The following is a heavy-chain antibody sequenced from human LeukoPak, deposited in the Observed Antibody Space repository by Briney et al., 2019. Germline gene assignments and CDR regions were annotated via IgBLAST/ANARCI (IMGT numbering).Heavy chain of an antibody. Sequence: PSETLSLTCTVSGGSISSSSYYWGWLRQPAGKGLEWIGRIYTSGSTNYNPSLKSRVTMSVDTSKNQFSLKLSSVTAADTAVYYCARELTKWELLGADDAFDIWGQGTMVTVSS. CDR1: GGSISSSSYY. J-gene: IGHJ3*02. V-gene: IGHV4-61*02. CDR3: ARELTKWELLGADDAFDI. D-gene: IGHD1-26*01. CDR2: IYTSGST.